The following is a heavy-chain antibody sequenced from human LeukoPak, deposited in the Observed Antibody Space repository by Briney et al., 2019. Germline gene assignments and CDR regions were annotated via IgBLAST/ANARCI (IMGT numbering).Heavy chain of an antibody. CDR2: IYYSGST. V-gene: IGHV4-59*01. CDR3: ARVGSGSTY. Sequence: SETLSLTCTVSGGSISSYYWSWIRQPPGKGLEWIGYIYYSGSTNYNPSLKSRVTISVDTSKNQFSLKLSSVTAADTAVYYCARVGSGSTYWGQGTLVTVSS. D-gene: IGHD3-10*01. J-gene: IGHJ4*02. CDR1: GGSISSYY.